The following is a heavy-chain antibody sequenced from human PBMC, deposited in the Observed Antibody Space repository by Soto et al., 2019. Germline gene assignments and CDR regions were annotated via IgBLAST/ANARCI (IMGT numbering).Heavy chain of an antibody. CDR3: ANVPNCCGSSRCYTEGFDH. Sequence: EVQLLEYGGGLAQPGGSLRLTCAGSGCAFSDFARSWVSQAPGKWLECVCTVSGSASNTHYADSVKGRFTISRGNSKNITFLQINSFRADEQTFYNSANVPNCCGSSRCYTEGFDHRGKGTLVIVTS. D-gene: IGHD2-2*01. CDR2: VSGSASNT. J-gene: IGHJ4*02. CDR1: GCAFSDFA. V-gene: IGHV3-23*01.